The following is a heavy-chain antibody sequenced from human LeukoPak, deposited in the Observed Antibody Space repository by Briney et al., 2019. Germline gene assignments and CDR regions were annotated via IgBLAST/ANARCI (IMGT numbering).Heavy chain of an antibody. J-gene: IGHJ6*02. CDR3: ARGGTVRNGMDV. CDR1: GGSISSYY. CDR2: IYYSGST. Sequence: SETLSLTCTVSGGSISSYYWSWIRQPPGKGLEWMGCIYYSGSTNYNPSLKSRVTISVDTSRNQFSLKLSSVTAADTAVYYCARGGTVRNGMDVWGQGTTVTVSS. D-gene: IGHD1-26*01. V-gene: IGHV4-59*01.